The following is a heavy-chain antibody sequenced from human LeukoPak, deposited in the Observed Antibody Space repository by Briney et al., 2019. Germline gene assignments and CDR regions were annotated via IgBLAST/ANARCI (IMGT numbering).Heavy chain of an antibody. D-gene: IGHD3-10*01. CDR2: ISGSGGST. CDR1: GFTFSSYA. J-gene: IGHJ4*02. Sequence: TGGSLRLSCAASGFTFSSYAMSWVRQAPGKGLEWVSAISGSGGSTYYADSVKGRFTIPRDNSKNTLYLQMNSLRAEDTAVYYCAKVVWFGELGDYWGQGTLVTVSS. V-gene: IGHV3-23*01. CDR3: AKVVWFGELGDY.